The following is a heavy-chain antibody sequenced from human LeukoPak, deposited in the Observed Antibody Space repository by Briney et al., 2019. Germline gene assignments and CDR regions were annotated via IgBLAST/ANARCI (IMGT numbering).Heavy chain of an antibody. CDR1: GFTFVIHD. J-gene: IGHJ4*02. CDR2: ISPDGSTT. D-gene: IGHD2-8*01. V-gene: IGHV3-23*01. Sequence: GGSLRLSCAASGFTFVIHDMSWVRQAPGKGLQWLSEISPDGSTTHYLDSMKGRFIISRDNSENTLYLQMNSLRAEDTAVYYCAGIHYWTKWGQGTLVTVSS. CDR3: AGIHYWTK.